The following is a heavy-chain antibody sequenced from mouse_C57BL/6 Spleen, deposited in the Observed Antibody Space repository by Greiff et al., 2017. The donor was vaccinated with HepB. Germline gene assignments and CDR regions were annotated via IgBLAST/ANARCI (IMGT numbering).Heavy chain of an antibody. D-gene: IGHD3-2*02. J-gene: IGHJ4*01. CDR2: IHPNSGST. CDR1: GYTFTSYW. V-gene: IGHV1-64*01. CDR3: ARAGTAQAHYAMDY. Sequence: QVQLQQPGAELVKPGASVQLSCKASGYTFTSYWMHWVKRRPGQGLEWIGMIHPNSGSTNYNEKFKSKATLTVDKSSSTAYMQLSSLTSEASAVYYCARAGTAQAHYAMDYWGQGTSVTVSS.